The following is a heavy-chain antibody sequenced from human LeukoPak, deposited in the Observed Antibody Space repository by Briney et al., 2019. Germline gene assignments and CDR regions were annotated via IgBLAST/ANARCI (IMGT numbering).Heavy chain of an antibody. Sequence: SGTLSLTCAVSGGSISSSNWWSWVRQPPGKGLEWIGEIYHSESTNYNPSPKSRVTISVDKSKNQFSLKLSSVTAADTAVYYCARHDIVVVPAAPSGFDPWGQGTLVTVSS. CDR3: ARHDIVVVPAAPSGFDP. CDR2: IYHSEST. J-gene: IGHJ5*02. D-gene: IGHD2-2*01. CDR1: GGSISSSNW. V-gene: IGHV4-4*02.